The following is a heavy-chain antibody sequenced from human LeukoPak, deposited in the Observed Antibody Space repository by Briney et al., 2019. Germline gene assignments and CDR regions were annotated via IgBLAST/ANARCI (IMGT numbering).Heavy chain of an antibody. CDR2: ISPYNGNA. CDR3: ARAADPYYYDSSGYYLGY. J-gene: IGHJ4*02. V-gene: IGHV1-18*01. D-gene: IGHD3-22*01. CDR1: GYTFTSYG. Sequence: ASVKVSCKASGYTFTSYGISWVRQAPGQGLEWMGWISPYNGNANYAQKLQGRVTMTTDTSTSTAYMELRSLRSDDTAVYYCARAADPYYYDSSGYYLGYWGQGTLVTVSS.